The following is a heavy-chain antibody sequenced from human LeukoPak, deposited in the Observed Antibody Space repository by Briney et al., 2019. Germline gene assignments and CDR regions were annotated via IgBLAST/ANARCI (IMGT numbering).Heavy chain of an antibody. V-gene: IGHV3-7*01. CDR3: ARDHGDYPYTEVTLDQ. CDR1: GFNFSRNW. D-gene: IGHD4-17*01. CDR2: IKQDGSEE. Sequence: GGSLRLSCAASGFNFSRNWMTWVRQAPGKGLEWVANIKQDGSEEYYVDSVKGRFTISRDNAKKSTYLQMNRVRAEDTAVYYCARDHGDYPYTEVTLDQWGQGTLVTVSS. J-gene: IGHJ4*02.